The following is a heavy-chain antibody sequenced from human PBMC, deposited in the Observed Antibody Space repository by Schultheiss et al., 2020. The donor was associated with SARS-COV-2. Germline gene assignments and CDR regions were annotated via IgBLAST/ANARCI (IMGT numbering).Heavy chain of an antibody. CDR3: ASAYDYGTTEGDY. J-gene: IGHJ4*02. CDR2: ISSSSSYI. D-gene: IGHD4-17*01. CDR1: GFTVSSNY. Sequence: GESLKISCAASGFTVSSNYMSWVRQAPGKGLEWVSSISSSSSYIYYADSVKGRFTISRDNAKNSLYLQMNSLRAEDTAVYYCASAYDYGTTEGDYWGQGTLVTVSS. V-gene: IGHV3-21*01.